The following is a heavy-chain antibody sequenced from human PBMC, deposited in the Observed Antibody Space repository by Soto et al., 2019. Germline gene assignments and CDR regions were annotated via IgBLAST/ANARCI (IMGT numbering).Heavy chain of an antibody. CDR3: ARGYKRGAVRGVKTYYHYGMDV. D-gene: IGHD3-10*01. V-gene: IGHV4-39*07. J-gene: IGHJ6*02. Sequence: SETLSLTCSVSGGSISSSSYFWSWIRQPPGKGLEWIGEINHSGSTNYNPSLKSRVTISVDTSKNQFSLKLSSVTAADTAVYYCARGYKRGAVRGVKTYYHYGMDVWGQGTTVTVSS. CDR1: GGSISSSSYF. CDR2: INHSGST.